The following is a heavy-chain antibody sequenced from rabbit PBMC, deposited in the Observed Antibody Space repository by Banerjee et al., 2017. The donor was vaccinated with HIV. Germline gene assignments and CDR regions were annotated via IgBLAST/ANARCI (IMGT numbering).Heavy chain of an antibody. Sequence: QSLEESGGDLVKPGASLTLTCTASGFSFSSNYWICWVRQAPGKGLEWIGCINTGTSGSTYYASWVNGRFSISRSTSLNTVTLQMTSLTAADTATYFCAREAGYSGDGVAFNLWGPGTLVTVS. J-gene: IGHJ6*01. V-gene: IGHV1S40*01. CDR1: GFSFSSNYW. CDR2: INTGTSGST. D-gene: IGHD4-2*01. CDR3: AREAGYSGDGVAFNL.